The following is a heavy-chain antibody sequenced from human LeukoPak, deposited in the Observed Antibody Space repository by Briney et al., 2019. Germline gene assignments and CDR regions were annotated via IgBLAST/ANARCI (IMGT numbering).Heavy chain of an antibody. CDR1: GYTFTGYY. J-gene: IGHJ4*02. CDR3: ARSPGYSSGWYRGGARYYFDY. CDR2: INPNSGGT. Sequence: GASVKVSCKASGYTFTGYYMHWVRQAPGQGLEWMGWINPNSGGTNYAQKFQGRVTMTRDTSISTAYMELSRLRSDDTAVYYCARSPGYSSGWYRGGARYYFDYWGQGTLVTVSS. D-gene: IGHD6-19*01. V-gene: IGHV1-2*02.